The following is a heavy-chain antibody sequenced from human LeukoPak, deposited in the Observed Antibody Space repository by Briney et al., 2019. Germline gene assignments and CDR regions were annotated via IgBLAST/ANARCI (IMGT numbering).Heavy chain of an antibody. CDR3: AKSGTTYCSDSGCYIDV. D-gene: IGHD2-2*02. J-gene: IGHJ3*01. V-gene: IGHV3-30*02. Sequence: GGSLRLSCAASGFTFSNYGVHWVRQAPGEGLEWVHFIRKNGGNKYYADSMEGRFTISRDNSKNTLYLQMNSLRAEGTAVYYCAKSGTTYCSDSGCYIDVWGLGTLVTVSS. CDR2: IRKNGGNK. CDR1: GFTFSNYG.